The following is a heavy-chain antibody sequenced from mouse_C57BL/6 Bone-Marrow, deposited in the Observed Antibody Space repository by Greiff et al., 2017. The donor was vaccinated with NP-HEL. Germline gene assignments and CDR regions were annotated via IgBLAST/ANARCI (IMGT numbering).Heavy chain of an antibody. D-gene: IGHD2-2*01. J-gene: IGHJ4*01. V-gene: IGHV7-1*01. Sequence: EVQVVESGGGLVQSGRSLRLSCATSGFTFSDFYMEWVRQAPGKGLEWIAASRNKANDYTTEYSASVKGRFIVSRDTSQSILYLQMNALRAEDTAIYYCARDAPMVTTRDYAMDYWGQGTSVTVSS. CDR2: SRNKANDYTT. CDR1: GFTFSDFY. CDR3: ARDAPMVTTRDYAMDY.